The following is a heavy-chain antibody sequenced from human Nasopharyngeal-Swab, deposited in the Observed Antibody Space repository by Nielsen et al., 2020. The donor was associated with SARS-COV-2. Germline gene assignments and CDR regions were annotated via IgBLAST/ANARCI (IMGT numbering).Heavy chain of an antibody. CDR3: ARGGLWTSRDYGMDV. Sequence: GESLKISCAASGFTVSTSYMTWVRQAPGKGLEWVSVIYSDGITYYAGSVQGRFTNYRDHSRNTLYLLMNSLRAEDTALYYCARGGLWTSRDYGMDVWGQGTTVTVSS. CDR1: GFTVSTSY. D-gene: IGHD3-16*01. V-gene: IGHV3-53*01. CDR2: IYSDGIT. J-gene: IGHJ6*02.